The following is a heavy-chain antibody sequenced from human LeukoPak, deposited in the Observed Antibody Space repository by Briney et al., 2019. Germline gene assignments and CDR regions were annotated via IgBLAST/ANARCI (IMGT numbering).Heavy chain of an antibody. Sequence: AESLKISCKVSGYSFTSHWIAWVRQMPGRGLGWMGIVYPDDSDTTYNPSFQGQVTLSADKSINTAYLQWSSLRASDTAIYYCARQRGEGILNVIRTLKVLRSQGAFDIWGQGTVVTVSS. D-gene: IGHD3-16*01. CDR3: ARQRGEGILNVIRTLKVLRSQGAFDI. J-gene: IGHJ3*02. CDR2: VYPDDSDT. V-gene: IGHV5-51*01. CDR1: GYSFTSHW.